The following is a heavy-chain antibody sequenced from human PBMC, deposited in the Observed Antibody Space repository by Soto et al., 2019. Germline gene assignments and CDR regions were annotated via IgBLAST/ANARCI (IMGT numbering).Heavy chain of an antibody. CDR1: GYNFNNYG. J-gene: IGHJ4*02. Sequence: VASVKVSCKASGYNFNNYGISWVRQAPGRGLEWMGWISAYNDNTNYAQKLQGRVSMTTDTSTSTAYMELRSLRSDDTAVYYCARAYSSGWYYYFDYWSQGTLVTVSS. CDR2: ISAYNDNT. D-gene: IGHD6-19*01. V-gene: IGHV1-18*01. CDR3: ARAYSSGWYYYFDY.